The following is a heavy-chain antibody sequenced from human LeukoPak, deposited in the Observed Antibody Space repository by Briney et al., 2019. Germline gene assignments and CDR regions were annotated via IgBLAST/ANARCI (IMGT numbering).Heavy chain of an antibody. CDR3: ARGGRSGYDSNWCDP. CDR2: IDPSDSYT. Sequence: GESLNTSRKGSECRFNSYLISWERQIPGKGLEWKGGIDPSDSYTNYSPSFQGHVNISADKSISTVYLQWSSLKASDTAMYYCARGGRSGYDSNWCDPWGQGTVVTVS. CDR1: ECRFNSYL. J-gene: IGHJ5*02. V-gene: IGHV5-10-1*01. D-gene: IGHD5-12*01.